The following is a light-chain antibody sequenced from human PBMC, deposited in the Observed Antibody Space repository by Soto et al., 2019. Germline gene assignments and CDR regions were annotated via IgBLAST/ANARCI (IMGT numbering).Light chain of an antibody. CDR2: GNS. CDR3: QSYDSSLSAVV. Sequence: QSVLTQPPSVSGAPGQRVTIACTGSSSNIGAGYDVHWYQQLPGTAPKLLIYGNSKRPSWVPGRFSGSKSGTSASLAITGLQAEDEADYYCQSYDSSLSAVVFGGGTKLTVL. V-gene: IGLV1-40*01. CDR1: SSNIGAGYD. J-gene: IGLJ2*01.